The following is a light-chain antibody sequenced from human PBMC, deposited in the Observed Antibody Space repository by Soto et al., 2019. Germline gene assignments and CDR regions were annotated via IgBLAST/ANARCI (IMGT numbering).Light chain of an antibody. CDR3: QQRSNWPPIT. Sequence: EIVLTQSRATMSSSPGERATLSCRASQSVSSYLAWYQQKPGQAPRLLIYDAYNRATGIPARFSGSGSGTDFTLTISSLEPEDFAVYYCQQRSNWPPITCGQGTRLEIK. J-gene: IGKJ5*01. V-gene: IGKV3-11*01. CDR1: QSVSSY. CDR2: DAY.